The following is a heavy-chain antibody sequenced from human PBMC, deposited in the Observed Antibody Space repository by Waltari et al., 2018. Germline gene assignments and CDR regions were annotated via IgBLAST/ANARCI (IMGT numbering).Heavy chain of an antibody. Sequence: QVQLVPPGAEAKKPGAPVKVSSTAPSPPFPGDYTHWVRQAPGQGLEWMGWINPNSGGTNYAQKFQGRVTMTRDTSISTAYMELSRLRSDDTAVYYCAREFGDYGDYWGQGTLVTVSS. CDR2: INPNSGGT. V-gene: IGHV1-2*02. CDR3: AREFGDYGDY. J-gene: IGHJ4*02. D-gene: IGHD4-17*01. CDR1: SPPFPGDY.